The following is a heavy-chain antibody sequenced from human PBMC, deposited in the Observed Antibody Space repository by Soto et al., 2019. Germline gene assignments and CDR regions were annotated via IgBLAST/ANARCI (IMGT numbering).Heavy chain of an antibody. CDR1: GFTFSSYA. J-gene: IGHJ4*02. CDR3: ARRVAAREYYFDY. V-gene: IGHV3-30-3*01. Sequence: GGSLRLSCAASGFTFSSYAMHWVRQAPGKGLEWVAVISYDGSNKYYADSVKGRFTISRDNSKNTLYLQMNSLRAEDTAVYYCARRVAAREYYFDYWGQGTLVTVSS. D-gene: IGHD6-6*01. CDR2: ISYDGSNK.